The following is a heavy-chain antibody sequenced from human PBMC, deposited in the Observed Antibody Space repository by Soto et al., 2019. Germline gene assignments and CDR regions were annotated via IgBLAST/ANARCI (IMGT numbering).Heavy chain of an antibody. CDR3: ARVSSWYFFVDY. Sequence: SETLSLTCAVYGGSFSGYYWSWIRQPPGKGLEWIGEINHSGSTNYNPSLKSRVTISVDTSKNQFSLKLSSVTAADTAVYYCARVSSWYFFVDYWGQGTLVTVSS. CDR2: INHSGST. V-gene: IGHV4-34*01. D-gene: IGHD6-13*01. J-gene: IGHJ4*02. CDR1: GGSFSGYY.